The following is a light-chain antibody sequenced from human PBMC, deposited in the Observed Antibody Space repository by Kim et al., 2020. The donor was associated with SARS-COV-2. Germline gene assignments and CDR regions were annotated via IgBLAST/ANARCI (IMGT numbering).Light chain of an antibody. CDR2: DVT. Sequence: QSALTQPASVSGSPGQSITISCTGTSSDVGGYNYVSWYQHHPAKAPKLMIYDVTKRPSGVSNRFSGSKSGNTASLTISGLQAEDEADYYCSSYTSSTTWVFGGGTQLTVL. CDR1: SSDVGGYNY. J-gene: IGLJ3*02. CDR3: SSYTSSTTWV. V-gene: IGLV2-14*03.